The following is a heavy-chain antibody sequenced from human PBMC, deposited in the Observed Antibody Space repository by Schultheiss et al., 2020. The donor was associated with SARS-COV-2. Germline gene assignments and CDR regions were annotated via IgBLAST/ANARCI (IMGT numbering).Heavy chain of an antibody. D-gene: IGHD2-21*01. CDR2: ISYDGSNK. V-gene: IGHV3-30*18. J-gene: IGHJ3*01. CDR1: GFTFSSYV. Sequence: GGSLRLSCAASGFTFSSYVMHWVRQAPGKGLEWVAVISYDGSNKYYADSVKGRFTISRDNSKNTLYLQMNSLRAEDTAVYYCAKNTVQIFVVVDAFDFWGQGTMVTVSS. CDR3: AKNTVQIFVVVDAFDF.